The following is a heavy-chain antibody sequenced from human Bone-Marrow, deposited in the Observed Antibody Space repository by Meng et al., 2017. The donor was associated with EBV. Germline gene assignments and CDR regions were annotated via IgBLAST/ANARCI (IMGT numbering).Heavy chain of an antibody. CDR3: AKAPGHSSADY. V-gene: IGHV3-30*18. Sequence: QVQLVESGGGVVQPGWSLRPSCAASGFTFSSYGMHWVRQAPGKGLEWVAVISYDGSNKYYADSVKGRFTISRDNSKNTLYLQMNSLRAEDTAVYYCAKAPGHSSADYWGQGTLITVSS. J-gene: IGHJ4*02. D-gene: IGHD5-18*01. CDR1: GFTFSSYG. CDR2: ISYDGSNK.